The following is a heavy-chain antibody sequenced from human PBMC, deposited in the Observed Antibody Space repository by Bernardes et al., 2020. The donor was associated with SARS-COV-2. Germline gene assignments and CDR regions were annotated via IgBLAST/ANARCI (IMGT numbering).Heavy chain of an antibody. CDR1: GFTFSSYA. V-gene: IGHV3-23*05. J-gene: IGHJ4*02. D-gene: IGHD3-16*01. Sequence: GGSLRLSCAASGFTFSSYAMTWVRETPGKGLEWVAVIYVNSNTQYADSVKDRFTISRDNSKNTLYLQMSSLRAEDTAVYYCTRGGPRSVMDYWGQGTLVTVSS. CDR2: IYVNSNT. CDR3: TRGGPRSVMDY.